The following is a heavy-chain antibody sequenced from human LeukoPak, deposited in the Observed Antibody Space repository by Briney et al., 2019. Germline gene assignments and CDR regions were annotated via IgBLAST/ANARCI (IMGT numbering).Heavy chain of an antibody. CDR2: IYHSGST. V-gene: IGHV4-4*02. D-gene: IGHD3-3*01. Sequence: PSETLSLTCAVPGGSISSSNWWSWVRQPPGKGLEWIGEIYHSGSTNYNPSLKSRVTISVDKSKNQFSLKLSSVTAADTAVYYCARFLWSGSKRGTWFDPWGQGTLVTVSS. J-gene: IGHJ5*02. CDR3: ARFLWSGSKRGTWFDP. CDR1: GGSISSSNW.